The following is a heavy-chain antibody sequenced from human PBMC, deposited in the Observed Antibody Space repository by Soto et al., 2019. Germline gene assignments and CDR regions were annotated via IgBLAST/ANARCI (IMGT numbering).Heavy chain of an antibody. V-gene: IGHV5-51*01. J-gene: IGHJ6*02. CDR3: ARSGYSSHGMDV. Sequence: EVQLVQSGAEVKKPGESLKISCQGSGYIFTTYWIGWVRQMPGKGLEWMGIIYPTDSDTRYRPSFQGQVTISADKSITTAYLQWSSLRASDTAVYYCARSGYSSHGMDVWGQGTTVTVAS. CDR2: IYPTDSDT. D-gene: IGHD5-12*01. CDR1: GYIFTTYW.